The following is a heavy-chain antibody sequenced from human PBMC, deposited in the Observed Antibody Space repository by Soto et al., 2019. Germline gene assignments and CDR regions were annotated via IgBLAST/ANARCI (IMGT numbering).Heavy chain of an antibody. CDR3: ARARSSLPGPFDP. V-gene: IGHV1-69*13. J-gene: IGHJ5*02. Sequence: ASLKRSVKASVGAVSSDAIGWVRQAPEPGLEGSRGTIPIFGRESYAHKFRGRVTIAADESTSTAYMELSSLRSEDTAVYYCARARSSLPGPFDPGGQGTLVTVSS. D-gene: IGHD6-13*01. CDR2: TIPIFGRE. CDR1: VGAVSSDA.